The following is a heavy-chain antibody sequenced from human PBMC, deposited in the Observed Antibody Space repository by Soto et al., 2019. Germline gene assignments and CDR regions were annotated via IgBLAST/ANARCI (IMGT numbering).Heavy chain of an antibody. CDR1: GYTFTNYD. D-gene: IGHD5-18*01. CDR3: ARGPGDLGYLDY. J-gene: IGHJ4*02. Sequence: ASVKVSCKTSGYTFTNYDIIWVRQAPGQGLECMGWMDPYNGNTGYAQNLQGRVTMTRNTSIGTAYMELSSLRSDDTAIYYCARGPGDLGYLDYWGQGALVTVSS. CDR2: MDPYNGNT. V-gene: IGHV1-8*01.